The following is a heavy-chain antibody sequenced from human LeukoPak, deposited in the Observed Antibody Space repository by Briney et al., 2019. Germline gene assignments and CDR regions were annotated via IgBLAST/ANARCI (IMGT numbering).Heavy chain of an antibody. CDR2: ISYDGSNK. J-gene: IGHJ4*02. CDR3: AKGLWFGELRPFDY. D-gene: IGHD3-10*01. Sequence: GGSLRLSCAASGFTFSNFGMHWVRQAPGKGLEWVAVISYDGSNKYYPASVKGRFTISRDNSKNTLYLQMNSLRAEDTAVYYCAKGLWFGELRPFDYLGQGTLVTVSS. CDR1: GFTFSNFG. V-gene: IGHV3-30*18.